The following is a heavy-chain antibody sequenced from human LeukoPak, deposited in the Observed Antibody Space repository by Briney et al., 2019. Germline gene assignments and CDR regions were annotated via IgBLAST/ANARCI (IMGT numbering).Heavy chain of an antibody. CDR2: INPNSGGT. D-gene: IGHD1-26*01. CDR1: GYTFTGYY. CDR3: TRDSRWELPRDY. V-gene: IGHV1-2*02. Sequence: ASVKVSCKASGYTFTGYYMHWVRQAPGQGLEWMGWINPNSGGTNYAQKFQGRVTMTRGTSISTAYMELSRLRSDDTAVYYCTRDSRWELPRDYWGQGTLVTVSS. J-gene: IGHJ4*02.